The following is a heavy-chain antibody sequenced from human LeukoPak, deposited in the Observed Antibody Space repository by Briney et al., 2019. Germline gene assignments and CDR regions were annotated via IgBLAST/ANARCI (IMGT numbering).Heavy chain of an antibody. J-gene: IGHJ5*02. CDR1: GFTVSNNY. Sequence: GGSLRLSCAASGFTVSNNYMSWVRQAPGKGLEWVSVIYSSGFTYYADSVKGRFSISRDNSKNTFYLQMNSLRAEDTAVYYCARDRGNIVVAPNAIRGWFDPWGQGTLVTVSS. CDR3: ARDRGNIVVAPNAIRGWFDP. D-gene: IGHD2-2*02. V-gene: IGHV3-66*01. CDR2: IYSSGFT.